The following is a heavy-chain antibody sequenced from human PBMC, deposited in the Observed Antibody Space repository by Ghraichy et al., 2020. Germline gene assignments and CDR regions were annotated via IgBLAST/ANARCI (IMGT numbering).Heavy chain of an antibody. Sequence: GGSLRLSCAASGFTFSSYAMNWVRQAPGKGLEWLAAIGGSGGSTNFADSVRGRFTISRDNSKNTVYLQIKSLRVEDTAVYYCAKDGRGSGTNCDYWGQGTLVTVSS. D-gene: IGHD3-10*01. V-gene: IGHV3-23*01. CDR3: AKDGRGSGTNCDY. CDR1: GFTFSSYA. J-gene: IGHJ4*02. CDR2: IGGSGGST.